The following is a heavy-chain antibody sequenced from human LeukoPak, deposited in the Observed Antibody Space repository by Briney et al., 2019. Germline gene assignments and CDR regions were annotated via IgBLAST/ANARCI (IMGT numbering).Heavy chain of an antibody. V-gene: IGHV3-53*01. CDR3: AKDHPRYYYDSSGTSFG. D-gene: IGHD3-22*01. J-gene: IGHJ4*02. CDR2: IYSGGST. Sequence: PGGSLRLSCVASGFTVSSNYLSWVRQAPGKGLEWVSLIYSGGSTYYADSVKGRFTISRDNSKNTLYLQMNSLRAEDTAVYYCAKDHPRYYYDSSGTSFGWGQGTLVTASS. CDR1: GFTVSSNY.